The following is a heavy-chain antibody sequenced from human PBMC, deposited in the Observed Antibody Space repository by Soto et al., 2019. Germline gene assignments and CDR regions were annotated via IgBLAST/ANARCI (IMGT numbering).Heavy chain of an antibody. V-gene: IGHV4-59*08. J-gene: IGHJ4*02. Sequence: PSETLSLTCTVSGGSISSYYWSWIRQPPGKGLEWIGYIYYSGSTNYNPSLKSRVTISVDTSKNQFSLKLSSVTAADTAVYYCARTMIAVAVHFDYWGQGTLVTVSS. D-gene: IGHD6-19*01. CDR2: IYYSGST. CDR1: GGSISSYY. CDR3: ARTMIAVAVHFDY.